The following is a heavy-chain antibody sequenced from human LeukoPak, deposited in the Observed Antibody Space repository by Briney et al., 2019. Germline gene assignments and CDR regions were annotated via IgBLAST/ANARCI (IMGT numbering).Heavy chain of an antibody. CDR1: GYTFTGYY. D-gene: IGHD3-10*01. CDR3: ARSAGLWFGELGMPRYYYYYMDV. J-gene: IGHJ6*03. CDR2: INPNSGGT. Sequence: EASVKVSCKASGYTFTGYYMHWVRQAPGQGLEWMGWINPNSGGTNYAQKFQGRVTMTRGTSISTAYMELSRLRSDDTAVYYCARSAGLWFGELGMPRYYYYYMDVWGKGTTVTVSS. V-gene: IGHV1-2*02.